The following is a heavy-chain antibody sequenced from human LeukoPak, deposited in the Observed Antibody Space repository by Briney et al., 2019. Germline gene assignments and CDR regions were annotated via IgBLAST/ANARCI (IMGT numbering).Heavy chain of an antibody. CDR1: GFTFSSYA. V-gene: IGHV3-30-3*01. Sequence: GRSLRLSRAASGFTFSSYAMHWVRQAPGKGLEWVAVISYDGSNKYYADSVKGRFTISRDNSKNTLYLQMNSLRAEDTAVYYCARDHQWELPTDIWGQGTMVTVSS. CDR3: ARDHQWELPTDI. J-gene: IGHJ3*02. CDR2: ISYDGSNK. D-gene: IGHD1-26*01.